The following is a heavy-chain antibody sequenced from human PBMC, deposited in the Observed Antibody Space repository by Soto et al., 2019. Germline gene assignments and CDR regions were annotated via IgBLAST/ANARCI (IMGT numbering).Heavy chain of an antibody. CDR2: ISSSSSTI. D-gene: IGHD2-15*01. Sequence: EVHLMESGGGLVQPGGSLRLSCAASGFTFSSYSMHWVRQAPGKGLEWVSYISSSSSTIYYADSVKGRFTISRDNAKNSLYLQMNSLRDEDTAVYYCARDAPRCSGDSCFDCWGQGTLVTVSS. V-gene: IGHV3-48*02. J-gene: IGHJ4*02. CDR1: GFTFSSYS. CDR3: ARDAPRCSGDSCFDC.